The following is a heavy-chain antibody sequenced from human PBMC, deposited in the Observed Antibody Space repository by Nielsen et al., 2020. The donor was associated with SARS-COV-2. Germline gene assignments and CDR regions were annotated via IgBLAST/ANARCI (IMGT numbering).Heavy chain of an antibody. D-gene: IGHD1-26*01. J-gene: IGHJ4*02. V-gene: IGHV3-53*01. CDR2: IYSGGST. CDR3: ARVPYSGSYYGYFDY. Sequence: VRQAPGKGLEWVSVIYSGGSTYYADSVKGRFTISRDNSKNTLYLQMNSLRAEDTAVYYCARVPYSGSYYGYFDYWGQGTLVTVSS.